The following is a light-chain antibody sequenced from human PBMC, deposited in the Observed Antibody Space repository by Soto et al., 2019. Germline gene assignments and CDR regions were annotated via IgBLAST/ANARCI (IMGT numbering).Light chain of an antibody. J-gene: IGKJ5*01. Sequence: EIVLTQSPGTLSLSPGERATLSCRASQRFISGYVAWYQQKPGQAPRLLIYGASSRATGIPDRFRASASGTDFTLTISRLEPEDFAVYFCQQYGGSPAITFGQGTRLEIK. CDR3: QQYGGSPAIT. CDR2: GAS. V-gene: IGKV3-20*01. CDR1: QRFISGY.